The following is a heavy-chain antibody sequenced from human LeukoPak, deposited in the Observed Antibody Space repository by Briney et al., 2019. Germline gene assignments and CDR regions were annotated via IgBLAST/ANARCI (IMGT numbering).Heavy chain of an antibody. V-gene: IGHV5-51*01. Sequence: GESLKTSWNGSGYSFTTYWIGWVRPIPGKGLEWMGIIYPGDSDTIYSPSFQGQVTMSVDKSISPAYLQWSSLKASDNAMYYCAMYMTHAFDIWGQGTTVTVSS. CDR3: AMYMTHAFDI. D-gene: IGHD1-1*01. J-gene: IGHJ3*02. CDR1: GYSFTTYW. CDR2: IYPGDSDT.